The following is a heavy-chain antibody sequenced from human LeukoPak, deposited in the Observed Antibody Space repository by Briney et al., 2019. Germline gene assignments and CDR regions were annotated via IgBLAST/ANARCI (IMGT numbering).Heavy chain of an antibody. CDR3: ARGRSGNYLDY. CDR2: IYYSGST. CDR1: GGSISSYY. Sequence: PSETLSLTCTVSGGSISSYYWSWIRQPPGKGLEWIGYIYYSGSTNYNLFLKSRVTISVDTSKNQFSLKLSSVTAADTAVYYCARGRSGNYLDYWGQGTLVTVSS. D-gene: IGHD1-26*01. J-gene: IGHJ4*02. V-gene: IGHV4-59*01.